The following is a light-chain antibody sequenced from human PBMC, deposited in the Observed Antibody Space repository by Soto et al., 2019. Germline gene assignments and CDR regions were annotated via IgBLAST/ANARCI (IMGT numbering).Light chain of an antibody. CDR3: MQALQTPRT. Sequence: DIVMTQSPLSLPVTPGAPASISCRSSQSLLHSNGYNFLDWYLQKPGQSPQLLIYMGSNRASGVPDRFSGSGSCTDFTLKISRVEAEDVGVYYCMQALQTPRTFGQGTKVEIK. CDR2: MGS. J-gene: IGKJ1*01. CDR1: QSLLHSNGYNF. V-gene: IGKV2-28*01.